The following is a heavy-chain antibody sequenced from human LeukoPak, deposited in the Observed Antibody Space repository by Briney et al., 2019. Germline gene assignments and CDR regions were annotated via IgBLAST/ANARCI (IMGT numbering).Heavy chain of an antibody. CDR3: ARGRVGQWLVDAFDI. CDR2: ISSSSSYI. V-gene: IGHV3-21*04. D-gene: IGHD6-19*01. Sequence: PGGSLRLSCAASGFTFSGYTINWVRQAPGKGLEWVSSISSSSSYIYYADSVKGRFTISRDNAKNSLYLQMNSLRAEDTAVYYCARGRVGQWLVDAFDIWGQGTMVTVSS. CDR1: GFTFSGYT. J-gene: IGHJ3*02.